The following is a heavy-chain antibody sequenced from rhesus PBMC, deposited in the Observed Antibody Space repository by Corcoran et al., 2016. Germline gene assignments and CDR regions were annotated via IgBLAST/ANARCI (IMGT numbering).Heavy chain of an antibody. J-gene: IGHJ4*01. CDR2: IYGSSTST. D-gene: IGHD5-24*01. Sequence: QVQLQESGPAVVKPSATLSLTCAVSGGSISDSYRWSWLRQPQGKGLEWIGYIYGSSTSTNYNPSLKSRVTISKDTSKNQFSLKLSSVTAADTAVYYCAREHSGYDYWGQGVLVPVSS. V-gene: IGHV4S10*01. CDR3: AREHSGYDY. CDR1: GGSISDSYR.